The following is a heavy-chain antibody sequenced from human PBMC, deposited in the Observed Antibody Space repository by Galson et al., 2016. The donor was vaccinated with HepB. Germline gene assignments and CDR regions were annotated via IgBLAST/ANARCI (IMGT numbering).Heavy chain of an antibody. V-gene: IGHV1-8*01. Sequence: WMGWMNPNSGNTGYAQKFQGRVTMTRNTSISTAYMELSSLRAEDTAVYYCAKWGGSGYDWARLDYWGQGTLVTVSS. CDR3: AKWGGSGYDWARLDY. D-gene: IGHD5-12*01. CDR2: MNPNSGNT. J-gene: IGHJ4*02.